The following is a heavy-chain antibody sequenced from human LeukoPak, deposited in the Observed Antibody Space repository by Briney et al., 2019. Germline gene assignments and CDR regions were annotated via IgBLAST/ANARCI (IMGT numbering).Heavy chain of an antibody. CDR3: ARAVLATPSTGYFDY. Sequence: PGGSLRLSCAASGFTFSSYGMHWVRQAPGKGLEWVAFIRYDGSNKYYADSVKGRFTISRDNSKNTLYLQMNSLRAEDTAVYYCARAVLATPSTGYFDYWGQGTLVTVSS. J-gene: IGHJ4*02. CDR2: IRYDGSNK. D-gene: IGHD5-12*01. CDR1: GFTFSSYG. V-gene: IGHV3-30*02.